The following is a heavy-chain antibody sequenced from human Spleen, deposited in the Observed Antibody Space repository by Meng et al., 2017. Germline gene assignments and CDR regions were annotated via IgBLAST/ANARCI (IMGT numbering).Heavy chain of an antibody. Sequence: ESLKISCAASGFTFTTYAMSWVRQAPGKGLEWIGSIFHSGSTHYNPSLRGRVTISVDTSKNQFSLKVSSVTAADTAVYFCAREARTPSRKFDPWGQGTLVTVSS. D-gene: IGHD1-14*01. V-gene: IGHV4-38-2*02. CDR1: GFTFTTYA. CDR3: AREARTPSRKFDP. J-gene: IGHJ5*02. CDR2: IFHSGST.